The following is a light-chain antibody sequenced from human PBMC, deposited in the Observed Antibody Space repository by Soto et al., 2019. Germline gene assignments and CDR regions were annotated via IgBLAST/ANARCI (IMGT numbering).Light chain of an antibody. J-gene: IGKJ2*01. CDR3: QQYYSTYT. CDR1: QGISRA. CDR2: DAS. Sequence: AIQLTQSPSSLSASVGDRVSITCRASQGISRALAWYQQKPGEPPKLLIYDASSLDSGVPSRFSGSGSGTDFTLTISSLQAEDVAVYYCQQYYSTYTFGQGTKLEIK. V-gene: IGKV1-13*02.